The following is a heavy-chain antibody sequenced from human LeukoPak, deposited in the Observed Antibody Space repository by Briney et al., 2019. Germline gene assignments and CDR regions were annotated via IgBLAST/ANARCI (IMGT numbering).Heavy chain of an antibody. J-gene: IGHJ3*02. D-gene: IGHD3-9*01. Sequence: PSETLSLTCTVSGGSISSYYWSWIRQPPGKGLEWIGYIYYSGSTNYNPSLKSRVTISVDTSKNQFSLKLSSVTAADTAVYYCARDEAVLRYFDRPIWGQGTMVTVSS. CDR3: ARDEAVLRYFDRPI. CDR2: IYYSGST. V-gene: IGHV4-59*01. CDR1: GGSISSYY.